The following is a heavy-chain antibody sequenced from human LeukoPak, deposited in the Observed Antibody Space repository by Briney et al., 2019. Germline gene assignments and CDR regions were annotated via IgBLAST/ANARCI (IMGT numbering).Heavy chain of an antibody. D-gene: IGHD5-18*01. J-gene: IGHJ4*02. CDR2: IRYDGSNK. CDR3: AKVIGYSYGYLDY. V-gene: IGHV3-30*02. CDR1: GFTFSSYG. Sequence: PGGSLRLSCAASGFTFSSYGMHWVRQAPGKGLEWVAFIRYDGSNKYYADSVKGRFTISRDNSKNTLYLQMNSLRAEDTAVYYCAKVIGYSYGYLDYWGQGTLVTVSS.